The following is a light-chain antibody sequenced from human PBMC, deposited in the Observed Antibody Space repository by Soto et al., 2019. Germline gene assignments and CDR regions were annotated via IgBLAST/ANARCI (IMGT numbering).Light chain of an antibody. CDR1: SSDIGAYNY. V-gene: IGLV2-8*01. CDR2: EVT. CDR3: SSYAGSHTYV. Sequence: QSVLTQPPSASGSPGQSVTISCTGTSSDIGAYNYVSWYQHHPGKAPKLLIFEVTKRPSGVPDRFSGSKSGNSASLTVSGLHVGDEADYYCSSYAGSHTYVFGTGTKVTVL. J-gene: IGLJ1*01.